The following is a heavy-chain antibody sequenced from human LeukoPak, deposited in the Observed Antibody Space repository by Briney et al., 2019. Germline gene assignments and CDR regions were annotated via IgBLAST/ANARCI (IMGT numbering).Heavy chain of an antibody. V-gene: IGHV3-11*01. D-gene: IGHD6-6*01. Sequence: NTGGSLRLSCTASGFTFSDYYMSWIRQAPGKGLEWVSYISSSGSTIYYADSVKGRFTISRDNAKNSLYLQMNSLRAEDTAVYYCASLIAGRPDYYYYMDVWGKGTTVTVSS. CDR1: GFTFSDYY. CDR2: ISSSGSTI. CDR3: ASLIAGRPDYYYYMDV. J-gene: IGHJ6*03.